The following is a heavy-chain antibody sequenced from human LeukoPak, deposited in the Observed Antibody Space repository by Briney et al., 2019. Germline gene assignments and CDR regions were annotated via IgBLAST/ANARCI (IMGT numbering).Heavy chain of an antibody. Sequence: GGSLRLSCAASGFTFSSYGMPWVRQAPGKGLEWVAVIWYDGSNKYYADSVKGRFTISRDNSKNTLYLQMNSLGAEDTAVYYCARDGYYYDSSGYSPFDAFDIWGQGTMVTVSS. CDR1: GFTFSSYG. V-gene: IGHV3-33*01. CDR3: ARDGYYYDSSGYSPFDAFDI. D-gene: IGHD3-22*01. CDR2: IWYDGSNK. J-gene: IGHJ3*02.